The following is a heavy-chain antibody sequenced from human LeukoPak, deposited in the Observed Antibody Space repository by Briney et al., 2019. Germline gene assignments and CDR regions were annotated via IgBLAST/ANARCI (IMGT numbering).Heavy chain of an antibody. Sequence: GGSLRLSCAASGFTFSTYEMNWVRQAPGEGLEWISYISGSGSSVKYADSVKGRFTISRDNAKNSLHLQMDSLRAEDTAIYYCAKDAGPYYDSPGYYYPWGQGTLVTVSS. J-gene: IGHJ5*02. CDR2: ISGSGSSV. CDR1: GFTFSTYE. V-gene: IGHV3-48*03. CDR3: AKDAGPYYDSPGYYYP. D-gene: IGHD3-22*01.